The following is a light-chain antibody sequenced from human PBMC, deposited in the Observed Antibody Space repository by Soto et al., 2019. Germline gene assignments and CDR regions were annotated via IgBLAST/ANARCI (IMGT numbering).Light chain of an antibody. V-gene: IGKV4-1*01. J-gene: IGKJ2*01. CDR1: QSVLYSSNNKNY. CDR2: WAS. CDR3: QQYESTPPT. Sequence: DIVMTQSPDSLAVSLGERATINCKSSQSVLYSSNNKNYLAWYQQRPGQPPKLLIYWASTRESGVPDRFSGSGSGTDFPLTITSLQAKDVAVYYCQQYESTPPTFGQGTKLEIK.